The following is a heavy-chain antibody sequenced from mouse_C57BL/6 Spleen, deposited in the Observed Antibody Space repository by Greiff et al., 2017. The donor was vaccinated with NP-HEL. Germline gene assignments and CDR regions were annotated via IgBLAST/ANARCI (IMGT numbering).Heavy chain of an antibody. Sequence: VKLQESGTELVKPGASVKLSCKASGYTFTSYWMHWVKQRPGQGLEWIGNINPSNGGTNYNEKFKSKATLTVDKSSSTAYMQLSSLTSEDSAVYYCARSGALRWYFEGWGTGTTVTVSS. CDR1: GYTFTSYW. J-gene: IGHJ1*03. V-gene: IGHV1-53*01. CDR3: ARSGALRWYFEG. D-gene: IGHD3-1*01. CDR2: INPSNGGT.